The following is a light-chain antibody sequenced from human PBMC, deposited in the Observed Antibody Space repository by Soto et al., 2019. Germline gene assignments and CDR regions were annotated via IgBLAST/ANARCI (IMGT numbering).Light chain of an antibody. Sequence: DIQMTQSPSSLSASVGDRVTITCRASQSISSYLNWYQQKPGKAPKLLIYAASSLQSGVPSRFSGRGSGTEFPPNHSRLQPEDFATYYCQQSYSTPYTFGQGTKLEIK. J-gene: IGKJ2*01. CDR2: AAS. CDR1: QSISSY. CDR3: QQSYSTPYT. V-gene: IGKV1-39*01.